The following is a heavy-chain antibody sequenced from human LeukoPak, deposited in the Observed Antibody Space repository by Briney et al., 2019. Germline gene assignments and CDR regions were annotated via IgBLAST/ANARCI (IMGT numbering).Heavy chain of an antibody. CDR1: KFTFSSYA. V-gene: IGHV3-23*01. D-gene: IGHD3-3*01. Sequence: PGGSLRLSCAASKFTFSSYAMNWVRQASGKGLEWVSGIGVSGGSTYYADSVKGRFTISRDNSKNTLYLQMNSLRAEDTAVYYCAKDRYAFWSTYSSNPFDYWGQGTLVTVSS. CDR3: AKDRYAFWSTYSSNPFDY. J-gene: IGHJ4*02. CDR2: IGVSGGST.